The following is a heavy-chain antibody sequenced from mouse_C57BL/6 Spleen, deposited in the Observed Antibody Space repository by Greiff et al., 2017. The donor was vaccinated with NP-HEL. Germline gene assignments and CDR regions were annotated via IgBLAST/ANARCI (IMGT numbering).Heavy chain of an antibody. Sequence: EVKVVESGGGLVKPGGSLKLSCAASGFTFSSYAMSWVRQTPEKRLEWVATISDGGSYTYYPDNVKGRFTISRDNAKNNLYLQMSHLKSEDTAMYYCAQTAQATFAYWGQGTLVTVSA. CDR1: GFTFSSYA. D-gene: IGHD3-2*02. V-gene: IGHV5-4*03. CDR2: ISDGGSYT. CDR3: AQTAQATFAY. J-gene: IGHJ3*01.